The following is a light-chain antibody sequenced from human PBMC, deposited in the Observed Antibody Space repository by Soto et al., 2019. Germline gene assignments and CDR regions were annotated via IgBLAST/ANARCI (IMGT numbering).Light chain of an antibody. CDR1: QSVSTY. CDR3: QQRNNWPIT. V-gene: IGKV3-11*01. CDR2: HAS. J-gene: IGKJ5*01. Sequence: EIVLTQSPATLSLSPGERATLSCRASQSVSTYLAWYQQKPGQAPRLVIYHASNRATGIPARFSGSGSGTDFILTISSVEPEDFALYYCQQRNNWPITFGQGTRLEIK.